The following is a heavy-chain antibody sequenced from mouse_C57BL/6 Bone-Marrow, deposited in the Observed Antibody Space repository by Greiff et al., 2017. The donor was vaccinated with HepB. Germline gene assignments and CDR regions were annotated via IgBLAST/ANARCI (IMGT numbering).Heavy chain of an antibody. D-gene: IGHD1-1*01. CDR1: GYSFNDYN. J-gene: IGHJ2*01. CDR3: ASGDYYASRPRNFDY. CDR2: INPNYGTT. V-gene: IGHV1-39*01. Sequence: VQLQQSGPELVKPGASVKISCKASGYSFNDYNMNWVKQSNGKSLEWIGVINPNYGTTSYNQKIKGKATLTVDQSSSTAYMQRNSLTSEDSAVYYGASGDYYASRPRNFDYWGQGTTLTVSS.